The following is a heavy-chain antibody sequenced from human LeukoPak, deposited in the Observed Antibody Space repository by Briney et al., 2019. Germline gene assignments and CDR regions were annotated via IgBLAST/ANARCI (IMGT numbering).Heavy chain of an antibody. CDR3: AKGRIQLWLGDY. CDR2: ISYDGSNK. Sequence: GGCLRLSCAASGFTFSSYGVHWVRQAPGKGLEWVAVISYDGSNKYYADSVKGRFTISRDNSKNTLYLQMNSLRAEDTAVYYCAKGRIQLWLGDYWGQGNLVTVSS. V-gene: IGHV3-30*18. D-gene: IGHD5-18*01. CDR1: GFTFSSYG. J-gene: IGHJ4*02.